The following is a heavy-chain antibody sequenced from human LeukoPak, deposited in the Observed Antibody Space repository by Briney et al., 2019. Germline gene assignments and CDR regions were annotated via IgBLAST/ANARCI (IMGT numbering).Heavy chain of an antibody. CDR3: ARDYIGRYYFDY. V-gene: IGHV4-31*03. CDR2: IYDSGNT. D-gene: IGHD2-15*01. Sequence: SETLSLTCTLSGGSICSGTYYCTWIRQHPGKGLEWIGYIYDSGNTFYNPSLKSRVTISVDTSKNQFSLNLSSVTAADTAVYFCARDYIGRYYFDYWGQGTLVTVSS. J-gene: IGHJ4*02. CDR1: GGSICSGTYY.